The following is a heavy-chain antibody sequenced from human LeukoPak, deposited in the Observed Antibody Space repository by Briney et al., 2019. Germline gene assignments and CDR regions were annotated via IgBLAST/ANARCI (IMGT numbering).Heavy chain of an antibody. CDR2: IKSKTDDGTT. CDR1: GFTFSNAW. J-gene: IGHJ5*02. Sequence: GGSLRLSCAASGFTFSNAWMSWVRQAPGKGLEWVGRIKSKTDDGTTDYAAPVKGRFTISRDDSKNTLYLQMNSLKTEDTAVYYCTTVGPRGGWFDPWGQGTLVTVSS. CDR3: TTVGPRGGWFDP. V-gene: IGHV3-15*01. D-gene: IGHD3-10*01.